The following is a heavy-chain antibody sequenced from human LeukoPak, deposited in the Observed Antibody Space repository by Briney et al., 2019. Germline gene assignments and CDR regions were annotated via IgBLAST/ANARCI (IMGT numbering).Heavy chain of an antibody. CDR2: FNPENGNT. Sequence: ASVKVSCKASGYSFVGYGITWVRQAPGQGLEWMGWFNPENGNTNYAQKVQGRVTMTADTSTSTSYMELRSLRSDDTAVYYCARDWGWLSWFDPWGQGTLVTVSS. J-gene: IGHJ5*02. D-gene: IGHD3-16*01. CDR3: ARDWGWLSWFDP. V-gene: IGHV1-18*01. CDR1: GYSFVGYG.